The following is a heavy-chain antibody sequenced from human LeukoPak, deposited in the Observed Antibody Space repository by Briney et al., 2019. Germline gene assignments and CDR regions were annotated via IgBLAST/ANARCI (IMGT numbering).Heavy chain of an antibody. CDR1: GFTFDDYG. CDR2: INWNGGST. Sequence: GGSLRLSCAASGFTFDDYGMSWVRQAPGKGLEWVSGINWNGGSTGYADSVKGRFTISRDNAKNSLYLQMNSLRAEDTAVYYCARGPGIAEAGTNNWFDPWGQGTLVTVSS. J-gene: IGHJ5*02. D-gene: IGHD6-19*01. V-gene: IGHV3-20*04. CDR3: ARGPGIAEAGTNNWFDP.